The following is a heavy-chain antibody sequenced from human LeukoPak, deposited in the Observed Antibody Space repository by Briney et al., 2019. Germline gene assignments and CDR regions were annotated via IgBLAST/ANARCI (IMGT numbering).Heavy chain of an antibody. D-gene: IGHD3-16*01. V-gene: IGHV5-51*01. CDR3: ARLTVGPYGPFDY. CDR1: GYRFTSYW. Sequence: GEPLKISFQGSGYRFTSYWIGWVRPMPGKGLEWMGIIYPGDSDTRYSPSFQGQVTISADKSISTAYVQWSSLKASDAAMYYCARLTVGPYGPFDYWGQGTLVTVSS. CDR2: IYPGDSDT. J-gene: IGHJ4*02.